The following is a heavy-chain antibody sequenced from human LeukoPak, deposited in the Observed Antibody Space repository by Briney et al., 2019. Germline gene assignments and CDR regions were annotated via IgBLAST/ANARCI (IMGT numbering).Heavy chain of an antibody. CDR3: ATDCGGDCYSRY. J-gene: IGHJ4*02. CDR2: INPNNGGI. CDR1: GYMFNDHY. D-gene: IGHD2-21*02. Sequence: ASVKVSCKASGYMFNDHYLHWVRQAPGQGLEWMGWINPNNGGIKYAQKFQGRVTMTRDTSITTAYMELSRLTSDDTAVYFCATDCGGDCYSRYWGQGTLVTVSS. V-gene: IGHV1-2*02.